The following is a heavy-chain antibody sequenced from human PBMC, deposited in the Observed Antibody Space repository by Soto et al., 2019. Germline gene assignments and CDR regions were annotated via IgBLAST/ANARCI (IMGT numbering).Heavy chain of an antibody. D-gene: IGHD3-10*01. J-gene: IGHJ6*02. CDR3: ARQWFGDKNNDYYYYGMDV. V-gene: IGHV3-30-3*01. CDR2: ISYDGSNK. Sequence: QVQLVESGGGVVQPGRSLRLSCAASGFTFSSYAMHWVRQAPGKGLEWVAVISYDGSNKYYADSVKGRFTISRDNSKNTLYLQMNSLRAEDTAVYYCARQWFGDKNNDYYYYGMDVWGQGTTVTVSS. CDR1: GFTFSSYA.